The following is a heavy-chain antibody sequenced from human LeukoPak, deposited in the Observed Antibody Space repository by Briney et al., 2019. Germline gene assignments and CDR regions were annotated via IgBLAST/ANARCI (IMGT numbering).Heavy chain of an antibody. CDR1: GFSFNTYS. V-gene: IGHV3-21*01. D-gene: IGHD4-17*01. J-gene: IGHJ4*02. CDR3: VRDNFGDYLPFF. CDR2: ISPSSDGI. Sequence: GGSLRLSCADSGFSFNTYSMNWVRQAPGKGLEWVSSISPSSDGIFYADSLRGRFTVSRDNAKNLLYLHLNSLTVEDTAVYFCVRDNFGDYLPFFWGQGTLVTVSS.